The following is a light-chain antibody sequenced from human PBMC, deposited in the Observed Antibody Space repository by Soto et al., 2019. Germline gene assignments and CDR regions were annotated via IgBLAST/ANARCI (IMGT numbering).Light chain of an antibody. CDR1: QRMSGW. J-gene: IGKJ1*01. CDR3: QQYDSFSVT. V-gene: IGKV1-5*01. Sequence: DIQMTQSPSTLSAPVGDTVTITCRASQRMSGWLAWHQQKPGKAPKLLIYDVSALKRGVPPRLSGSGSGTEITLNISSMQADEFATYYCQQYDSFSVTFGQGTKVDIK. CDR2: DVS.